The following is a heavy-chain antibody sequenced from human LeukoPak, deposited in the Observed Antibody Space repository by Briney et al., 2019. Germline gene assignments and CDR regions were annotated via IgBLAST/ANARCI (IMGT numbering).Heavy chain of an antibody. CDR2: IIPIFGTA. CDR1: GGTFSSYT. J-gene: IGHJ4*02. V-gene: IGHV1-69*13. D-gene: IGHD5-12*01. CDR3: ARGPYSGYFDY. Sequence: ASVKVSCKASGGTFSSYTISWVRQAPGQGLEWMGGIIPIFGTANYAQKFQGRVTITADESTSTAYMELSSLRSEDTAVYYCARGPYSGYFDYWGQGTLVTVSS.